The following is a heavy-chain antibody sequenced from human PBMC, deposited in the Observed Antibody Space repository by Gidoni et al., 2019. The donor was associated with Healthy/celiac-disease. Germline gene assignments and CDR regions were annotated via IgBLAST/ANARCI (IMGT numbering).Heavy chain of an antibody. CDR2: IYYCGST. CDR1: GGSISSSSYY. D-gene: IGHD6-6*01. CDR3: ARHGGIGSSTSQAPLDV. V-gene: IGHV4-39*01. Sequence: QLQLQESAPGLVKLSESLSLTCTVHGGSISSSSYYWGWIRKPPGKGLGWIGSIYYCGSTYYNPSLKSRVTISVDTSKNQCSLKLRSVTAADTAVYYCARHGGIGSSTSQAPLDVWGQGTTVTVSS. J-gene: IGHJ6*02.